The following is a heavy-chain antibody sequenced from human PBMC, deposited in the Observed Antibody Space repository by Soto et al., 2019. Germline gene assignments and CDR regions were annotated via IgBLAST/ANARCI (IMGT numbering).Heavy chain of an antibody. J-gene: IGHJ3*02. Sequence: GGSLRLSCAASGFTFSSYSMNWVRQAPGKGLEWVSSISSSSSYIYYADSVKGRFTISRDNAKNSLYLQINSLRAEDTTVYYCARDPLDCSGGSCHTPGAFDIWGQGTMVTVSS. D-gene: IGHD2-15*01. CDR2: ISSSSSYI. CDR3: ARDPLDCSGGSCHTPGAFDI. CDR1: GFTFSSYS. V-gene: IGHV3-21*01.